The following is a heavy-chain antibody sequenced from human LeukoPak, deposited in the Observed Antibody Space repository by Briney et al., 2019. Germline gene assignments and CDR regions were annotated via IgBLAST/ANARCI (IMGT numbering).Heavy chain of an antibody. D-gene: IGHD1-26*01. CDR1: GGTFSSYA. J-gene: IGHJ3*02. CDR3: ARAYSGSYDLDAFDI. Sequence: GAPVKVSCKASGGTFSSYAISWVRQAPGQGLEWMGRIIPIFGTANYAQKFQGRVTITTDESTSTAYMELSSLRSEDTAVYYCARAYSGSYDLDAFDIWGQGTMVTVSS. V-gene: IGHV1-69*05. CDR2: IIPIFGTA.